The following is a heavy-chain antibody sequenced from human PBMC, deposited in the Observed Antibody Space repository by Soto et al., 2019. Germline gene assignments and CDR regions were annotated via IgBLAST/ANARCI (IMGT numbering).Heavy chain of an antibody. V-gene: IGHV4-30-2*01. D-gene: IGHD3-22*01. CDR3: ARDSRSGYYLDY. CDR2: IYHSGGT. Sequence: QLQLQESGSGLVKPSQTLSLTCAVSGDSISSGGYSWNWIRQPPGKGLEWIGYIYHSGGTDYNPSLKSRVTIPVDSSNNQFSLKLSSVTAADTSVYYGARDSRSGYYLDYWGQGTLVTVSS. J-gene: IGHJ4*02. CDR1: GDSISSGGYS.